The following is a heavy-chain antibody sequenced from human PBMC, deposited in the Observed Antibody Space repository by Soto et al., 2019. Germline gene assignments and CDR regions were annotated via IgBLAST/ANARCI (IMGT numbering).Heavy chain of an antibody. D-gene: IGHD2-2*01. J-gene: IGHJ5*02. CDR2: ISGSGGST. Sequence: GGPTSHPCAASEGKFGGYARSWVRQAPGKGVEWVSAISGSGGSTYYADSVKGRFTISRGNSKNTLYLQMYSLRAEDTAVYYCAKVRGVVPAAPSVNWFDPWGQGILVTVSS. V-gene: IGHV3-23*01. CDR1: EGKFGGYA. CDR3: AKVRGVVPAAPSVNWFDP.